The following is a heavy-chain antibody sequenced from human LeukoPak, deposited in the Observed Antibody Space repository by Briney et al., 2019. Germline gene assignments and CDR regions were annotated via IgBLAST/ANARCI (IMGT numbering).Heavy chain of an antibody. Sequence: SGGSLRLSCIASGSTFSNYWMSWVRQAPGKGLEWVANIKQDGSDKNYIDSVKGRFSISRDNAKSSLNLQMHNLRAEDTAVYYCATTQTFDYWGQGTLVTVSS. V-gene: IGHV3-7*03. CDR2: IKQDGSDK. CDR3: ATTQTFDY. CDR1: GSTFSNYW. D-gene: IGHD2-15*01. J-gene: IGHJ4*02.